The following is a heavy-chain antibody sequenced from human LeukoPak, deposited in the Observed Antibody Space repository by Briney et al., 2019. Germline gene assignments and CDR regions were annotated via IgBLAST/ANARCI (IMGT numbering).Heavy chain of an antibody. Sequence: GGSLRLSCAASGFTFSNAWMSWVRQAPGKGLEWVGRIKSKTDGGTTDYAAPVKGRFTISRDDSKSTLYLQMNSLKTEDTAVYYCTTRIYSSSWYVYWGQGTLVTVSS. CDR2: IKSKTDGGTT. J-gene: IGHJ4*02. V-gene: IGHV3-15*01. CDR3: TTRIYSSSWYVY. CDR1: GFTFSNAW. D-gene: IGHD6-13*01.